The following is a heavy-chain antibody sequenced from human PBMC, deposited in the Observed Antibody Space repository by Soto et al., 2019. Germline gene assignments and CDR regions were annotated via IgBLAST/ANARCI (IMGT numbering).Heavy chain of an antibody. CDR3: AQGGSCQT. CDR2: IGPSGTTT. Sequence: EVQLLESGGGLVQPGGSLKLSCAASGFTFSNSAMSWVRQAPGKGLEWVSTIGPSGTTTYYADSVKGRITISRDNSKNTLYLQMNSLRAEDTGVYHCAQGGSCQTWGQGTLVTVSS. CDR1: GFTFSNSA. V-gene: IGHV3-23*01. J-gene: IGHJ4*02. D-gene: IGHD2-15*01.